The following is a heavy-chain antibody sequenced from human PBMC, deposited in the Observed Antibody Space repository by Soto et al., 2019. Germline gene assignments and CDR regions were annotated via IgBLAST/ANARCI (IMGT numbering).Heavy chain of an antibody. Sequence: ASVKVSCKASGYTFTSYGISWVRQAPGQGLEWMGWISAYNGNTNYAQKLQGRVTMTTDTSTSTAYMELRSLRSDDTAVYYCARDGGADIVVXPAATGRSYYYYYGMDVWGRGTTVTVSS. CDR3: ARDGGADIVVXPAATGRSYYYYYGMDV. CDR2: ISAYNGNT. J-gene: IGHJ6*02. D-gene: IGHD2-2*01. CDR1: GYTFTSYG. V-gene: IGHV1-18*01.